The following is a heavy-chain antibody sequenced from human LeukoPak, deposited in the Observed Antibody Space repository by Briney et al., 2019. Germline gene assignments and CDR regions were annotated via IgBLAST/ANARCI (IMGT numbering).Heavy chain of an antibody. CDR3: AAAKGYCTTGVCYTWVRPEY. V-gene: IGHV4-59*01. Sequence: PAETLSLTFTGSGDSIMNYYWTWIRQPPGKGLEWIGYIYYSGNTNYNPSLKSRVTISIDPSKNQFSLKLSSVTTADTAVYYCAAAKGYCTTGVCYTWVRPEYWGQGTRVTLSS. CDR1: GDSIMNYY. D-gene: IGHD2-8*01. J-gene: IGHJ4*02. CDR2: IYYSGNT.